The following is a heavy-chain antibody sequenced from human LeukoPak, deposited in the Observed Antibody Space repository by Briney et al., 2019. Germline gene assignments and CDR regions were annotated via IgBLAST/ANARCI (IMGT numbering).Heavy chain of an antibody. V-gene: IGHV3-21*01. D-gene: IGHD5-18*01. CDR2: ISSSSSYI. CDR3: ARVSVDTAMVTPSGFDY. Sequence: GGSLRLSCAASGFTFSSYSMNWVRQAPGKGLEWVSSISSSSSYIHYADSVKGRFTISRDNAKNSLYLQMNSLRAEDTAVYYCARVSVDTAMVTPSGFDYWGQGTLVTVSS. J-gene: IGHJ4*02. CDR1: GFTFSSYS.